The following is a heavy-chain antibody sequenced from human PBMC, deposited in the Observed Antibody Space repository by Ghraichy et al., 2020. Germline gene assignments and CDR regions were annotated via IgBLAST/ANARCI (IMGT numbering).Heavy chain of an antibody. J-gene: IGHJ4*02. V-gene: IGHV3-23*01. Sequence: GGSLRLSCAASGFTFSTYGMSWVRRAPGKGLEWILTIGGSSATIYYADSVKGRFTISRDNSKNTLYLQMNSLRAEDTAVYYCAKRKQRLLVYFDSWGQGTLVTVSS. D-gene: IGHD2-21*02. CDR3: AKRKQRLLVYFDS. CDR2: IGGSSATI. CDR1: GFTFSTYG.